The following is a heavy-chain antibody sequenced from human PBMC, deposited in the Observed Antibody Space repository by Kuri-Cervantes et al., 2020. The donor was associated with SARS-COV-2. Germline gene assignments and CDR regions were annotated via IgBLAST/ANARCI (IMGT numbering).Heavy chain of an antibody. Sequence: GGSLRLSCAASGFTFSSYGMHWVRLAPGKWLEWVAFIWYDGSNKYYADSVKGRFTIYRDNSKNPPYLQMNSLRAEDTSVYYCARRITMVRVAWVYFDYWGQGTLVTVSS. CDR1: GFTFSSYG. CDR3: ARRITMVRVAWVYFDY. D-gene: IGHD3-10*01. V-gene: IGHV3-33*08. CDR2: IWYDGSNK. J-gene: IGHJ4*02.